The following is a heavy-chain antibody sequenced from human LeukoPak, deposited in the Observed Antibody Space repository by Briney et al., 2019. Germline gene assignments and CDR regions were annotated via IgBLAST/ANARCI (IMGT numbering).Heavy chain of an antibody. CDR1: GGSISSYY. J-gene: IGHJ4*02. CDR3: ASQYYDILTGYSNFDY. V-gene: IGHV4-59*08. CDR2: IYYSGST. Sequence: SETLSLTCTVSGGSISSYYGSWIRQPPGKGREWIGYIYYSGSTNYNPSLKSRVTISVDTSKNQFSLKLSSVTAADTAVYYCASQYYDILTGYSNFDYWGQGTLVTVSS. D-gene: IGHD3-9*01.